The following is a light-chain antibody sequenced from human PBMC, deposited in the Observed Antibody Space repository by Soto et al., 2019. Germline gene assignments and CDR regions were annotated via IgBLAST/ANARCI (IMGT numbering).Light chain of an antibody. CDR2: GNS. CDR1: SSNIGAGYD. V-gene: IGLV1-40*01. Sequence: QPVLTQPPSVSGAPGQRVTISCTGSSSNIGAGYDVHWYQQLPGTAPKLLIYGNSNRPSGVPDRFSGSKSGTSASLAITGLLAEDAADYYSQSYDSSLSGVVFGGGTKLTVL. J-gene: IGLJ2*01. CDR3: QSYDSSLSGVV.